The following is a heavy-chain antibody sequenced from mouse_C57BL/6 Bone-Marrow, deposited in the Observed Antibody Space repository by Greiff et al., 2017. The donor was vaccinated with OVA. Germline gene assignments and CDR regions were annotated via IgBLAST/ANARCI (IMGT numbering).Heavy chain of an antibody. CDR1: GFTFSSYA. CDR3: TRDAGFYGFAY. Sequence: EVMLVESGEGLVKPGGSLKLSCAASGFTFSSYAMSWVRQTPEKRLEWVAYISSGGDYIYYADTVKGRFTISRDNARNTLYLQMSSLKSEDTAMYYCTRDAGFYGFAYWGQGTLVTVSA. CDR2: ISSGGDYI. J-gene: IGHJ3*01. D-gene: IGHD2-3*01. V-gene: IGHV5-9-1*02.